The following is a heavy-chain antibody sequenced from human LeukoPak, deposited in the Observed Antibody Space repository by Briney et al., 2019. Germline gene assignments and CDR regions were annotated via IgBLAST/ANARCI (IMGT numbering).Heavy chain of an antibody. CDR2: ISWNSGSI. V-gene: IGHV3-9*01. J-gene: IGHJ4*02. Sequence: PGRSLRLSCAASGFTFDDYAMHWVRQAPGKGLEWVSGISWNSGSIGYADSVKGRFTISRDNAKNSLYLQMNSLRAEDTALYYCAKDKLERRRWLAFFDYWGQGTLVTVSS. CDR3: AKDKLERRRWLAFFDY. D-gene: IGHD1-1*01. CDR1: GFTFDDYA.